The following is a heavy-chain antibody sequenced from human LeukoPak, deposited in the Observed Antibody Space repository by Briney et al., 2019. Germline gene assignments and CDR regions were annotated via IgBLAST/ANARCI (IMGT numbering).Heavy chain of an antibody. D-gene: IGHD3-10*01. CDR1: GFTFSSYS. V-gene: IGHV3-21*01. Sequence: PGGSLRLSCAASGFTFSSYSMNWVRQAPGKGLEWVSSISSSSSYIYYADSVKGRFTISRDNAKNSLYLQMNSLRAEDTAVYECARRDLPRGAFDICGQGKMFTVSS. CDR2: ISSSSSYI. CDR3: ARRDLPRGAFDI. J-gene: IGHJ3*02.